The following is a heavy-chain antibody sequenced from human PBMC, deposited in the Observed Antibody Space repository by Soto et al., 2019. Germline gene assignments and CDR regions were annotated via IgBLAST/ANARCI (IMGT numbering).Heavy chain of an antibody. CDR1: SYSFGSGY. V-gene: IGHV4-38-2*01. CDR3: ARLVDFGVVIMPTPNEAHYYYGMDV. Sequence: SETLSLTCALSSYSFGSGYWAWLRQSPGKGLEWFGTISQNGDSFYNPSLRSRVAMSIYASRNQFSLKLSSVTAADTAVYYCARLVDFGVVIMPTPNEAHYYYGMDVWGQGTTVTVSS. J-gene: IGHJ6*02. D-gene: IGHD3-3*01. CDR2: ISQNGDS.